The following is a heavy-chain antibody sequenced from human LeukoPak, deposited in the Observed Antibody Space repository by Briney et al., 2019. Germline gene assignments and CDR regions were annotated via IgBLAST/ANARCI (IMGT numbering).Heavy chain of an antibody. CDR1: GGSISSGGYS. Sequence: PSETLSLTCAVSGGSISSGGYSWSWIRQPPGKGLEWIGYIYHSGSTYYNPSLKSRVTISVDRSKNQFSLKLSSVTAADMAVYYCARLRGYSYGLSPWGQGTLVTVSS. D-gene: IGHD5-18*01. J-gene: IGHJ5*02. CDR3: ARLRGYSYGLSP. V-gene: IGHV4-30-2*01. CDR2: IYHSGST.